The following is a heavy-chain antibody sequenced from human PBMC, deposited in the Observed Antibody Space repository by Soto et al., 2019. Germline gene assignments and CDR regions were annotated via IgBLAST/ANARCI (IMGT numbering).Heavy chain of an antibody. CDR2: ISWNSGSI. Sequence: GGSLRLSCAASGFTFDDYAMHWVRQAPGKGLEWVSGISWNSGSIGYADSVKGRFTISRDNAKNSLYLQMNSLRGEDTALYYCAKDRAIRAAAGLDYWGQGTLVTVSS. J-gene: IGHJ4*02. D-gene: IGHD6-13*01. CDR3: AKDRAIRAAAGLDY. V-gene: IGHV3-9*01. CDR1: GFTFDDYA.